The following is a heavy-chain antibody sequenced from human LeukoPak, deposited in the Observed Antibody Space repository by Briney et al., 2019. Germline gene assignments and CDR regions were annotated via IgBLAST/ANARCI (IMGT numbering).Heavy chain of an antibody. CDR3: ARDIAAALYNWFDP. D-gene: IGHD6-13*01. CDR2: IYYRGST. CDR1: GGSISSSSYY. Sequence: SETLSLTCTVSGGSISSSSYYWGWIRQPPGKGLEWIGSIYYRGSTYYNPSLKSRVTMSVDTSKNQFSLKLSSVTAADTAVYYCARDIAAALYNWFDPWGQGSLVTVSS. V-gene: IGHV4-39*07. J-gene: IGHJ5*02.